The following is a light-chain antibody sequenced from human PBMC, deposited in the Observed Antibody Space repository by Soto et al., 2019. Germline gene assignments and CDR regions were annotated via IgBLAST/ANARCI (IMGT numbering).Light chain of an antibody. J-gene: IGKJ1*01. CDR3: QQYNSYSWT. CDR2: KAS. CDR1: QSISTW. Sequence: DIQMTQSPFTLSASVGDRVTITCRASQSISTWLAWYQQKPGKAPKLLIYKASSLDSGVPSRFSGSGSGTEFTLTISSLQPDDFATYYCQQYNSYSWTFGQGTKVDIK. V-gene: IGKV1-5*03.